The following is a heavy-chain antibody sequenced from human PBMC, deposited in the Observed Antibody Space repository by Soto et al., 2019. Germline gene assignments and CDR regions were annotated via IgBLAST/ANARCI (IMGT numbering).Heavy chain of an antibody. CDR3: AKSPPPGSSSFWFDP. D-gene: IGHD6-6*01. CDR1: GFTFRNYA. J-gene: IGHJ5*02. CDR2: IRGSGDTT. V-gene: IGHV3-23*01. Sequence: EVQLLESGGGPVQPGGSLRLSCAASGFTFRNYAMNWVRQAPGKGLEWVSTIRGSGDTTYYADSVKGRFTISRDNSKDTLYLEMNSLRADDTAIYYCAKSPPPGSSSFWFDPWGQGTLVSVSS.